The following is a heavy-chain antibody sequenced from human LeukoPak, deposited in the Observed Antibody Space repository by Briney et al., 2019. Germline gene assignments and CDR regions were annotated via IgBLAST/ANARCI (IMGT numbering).Heavy chain of an antibody. Sequence: SETLSLTCAVYGGSFSGYYWSWIRQPPGKGLEWIGEINHSGSTNYNPSLKGRVTISVDTSKNQFSLKLSSVTAADTAVYYCARVYSSSWYHRDYWGQGTLVTVSS. CDR3: ARVYSSSWYHRDY. J-gene: IGHJ4*02. CDR2: INHSGST. CDR1: GGSFSGYY. V-gene: IGHV4-34*01. D-gene: IGHD6-13*01.